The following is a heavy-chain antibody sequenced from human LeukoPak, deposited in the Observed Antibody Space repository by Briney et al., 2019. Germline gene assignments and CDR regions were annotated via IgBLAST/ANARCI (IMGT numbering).Heavy chain of an antibody. Sequence: SQTLSLTCAVSGGSISSGGYSWSWIRQPPGKGLEWIGYIYHSGSTYYNPSLKSRVTISVDTSKNQFSLKLSSVTAADTAVYYCARHPRITMIVIGAFDIWGQGTMVTVSS. J-gene: IGHJ3*02. CDR1: GGSISSGGYS. CDR2: IYHSGST. CDR3: ARHPRITMIVIGAFDI. D-gene: IGHD3-22*01. V-gene: IGHV4-30-2*03.